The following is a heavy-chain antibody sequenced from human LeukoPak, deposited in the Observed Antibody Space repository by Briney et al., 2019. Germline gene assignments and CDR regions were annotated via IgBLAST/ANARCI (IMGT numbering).Heavy chain of an antibody. V-gene: IGHV1-18*01. CDR1: GYTFTSYG. D-gene: IGHD1-1*01. J-gene: IGHJ4*02. Sequence: GASVKVSCKASGYTFTSYGVSWVGQAPGQGLEWMGWISGSNGNTNYAQKLHGRVTMTTDTSTSTAYMELRSLRSDDTAVYYCARYPLSYSNNWHYYFDHWGQGTLLTVSS. CDR2: ISGSNGNT. CDR3: ARYPLSYSNNWHYYFDH.